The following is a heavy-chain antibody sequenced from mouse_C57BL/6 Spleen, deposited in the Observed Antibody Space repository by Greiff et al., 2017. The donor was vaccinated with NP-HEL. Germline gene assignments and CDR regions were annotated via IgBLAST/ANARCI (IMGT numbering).Heavy chain of an antibody. V-gene: IGHV1-55*01. CDR1: GYTFTSYW. CDR3: ARRITTVVANAMDY. D-gene: IGHD1-1*01. CDR2: IYPGSGST. Sequence: QVQLQQPGAELVKPGASVKMSCKASGYTFTSYWITWVKQRPGQGLEWIGDIYPGSGSTNYNEKFKSKATLTVDTSSSTAYMQLSSLTSEDSAVYYCARRITTVVANAMDYWGQGTSVTVSS. J-gene: IGHJ4*01.